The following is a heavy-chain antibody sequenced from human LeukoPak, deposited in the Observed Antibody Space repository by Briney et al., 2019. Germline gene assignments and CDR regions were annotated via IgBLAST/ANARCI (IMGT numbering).Heavy chain of an antibody. D-gene: IGHD1-1*01. V-gene: IGHV1-69*13. CDR1: GGTFSSYA. J-gene: IGHJ6*03. CDR2: IIPIFGTA. Sequence: SVKVSCKASGGTFSSYASSWVRQAPGQGLEWMGGIIPIFGTANYAQKFQGRVTITADESTNTAYMELSSLRSEDTAVYYCARARTGHYYYYMDVWGKGTTVTASS. CDR3: ARARTGHYYYYMDV.